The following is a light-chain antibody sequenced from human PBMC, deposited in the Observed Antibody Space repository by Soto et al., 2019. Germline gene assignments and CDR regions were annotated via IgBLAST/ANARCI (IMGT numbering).Light chain of an antibody. CDR3: QQRSNGIT. V-gene: IGKV3-11*01. Sequence: EILFTQSPATLSLSPGERATLSCRASQSVSSYLAWYQQKPGQAPRLLIYDASNTATGIPARLSGSGSGTDFTLTIRSLEPEDFAVYYCQQRSNGITFGQGTRLEIK. CDR1: QSVSSY. CDR2: DAS. J-gene: IGKJ5*01.